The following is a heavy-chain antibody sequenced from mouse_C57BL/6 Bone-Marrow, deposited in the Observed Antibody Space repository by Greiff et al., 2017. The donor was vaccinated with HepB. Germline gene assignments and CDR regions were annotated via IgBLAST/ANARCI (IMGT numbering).Heavy chain of an antibody. D-gene: IGHD1-1*01. CDR3: ARRGSSYWYFDV. Sequence: EVKLMESGGGLVQPGGSLKLSCAASGFTFSDYEMAWVRQAPRKGPEWVAFISNLAYSIYYADTVTGRFTISRENAKNTLYLEMSSLRSEDTAMYYCARRGSSYWYFDVWGTGTTVTVSS. CDR2: ISNLAYSI. J-gene: IGHJ1*03. CDR1: GFTFSDYE. V-gene: IGHV5-15*01.